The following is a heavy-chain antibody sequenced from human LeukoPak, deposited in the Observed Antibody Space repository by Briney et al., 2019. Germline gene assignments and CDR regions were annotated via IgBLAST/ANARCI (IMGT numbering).Heavy chain of an antibody. D-gene: IGHD3-22*01. Sequence: SETLSLTCAVYGGSFSGYYWSWIRQPPGKGLEWIGEINHSGSTNYNPSLKSRVTISVDTSKNQFSLKLSSVTAADTDVYYCARVLARIVRFDPWGQGTLVTVSS. J-gene: IGHJ5*02. CDR3: ARVLARIVRFDP. V-gene: IGHV4-34*01. CDR2: INHSGST. CDR1: GGSFSGYY.